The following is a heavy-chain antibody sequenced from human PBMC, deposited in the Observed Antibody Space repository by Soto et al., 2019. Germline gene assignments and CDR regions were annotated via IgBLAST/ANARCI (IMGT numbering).Heavy chain of an antibody. J-gene: IGHJ4*02. D-gene: IGHD6-6*01. CDR1: GYTFSSYG. V-gene: IGHV1-18*01. CDR2: ITNFRGEK. Sequence: QVQLVQSGPEVKKPGASVKVSCKTSGYTFSSYGISWVRQAPGQGLEWMGWITNFRGEKTYAQKFQGRCTMTTETSTSTAYMELRSLKFDDTAVYYCVRDLGYRRPSSPSVDYWGQGTLVTVSS. CDR3: VRDLGYRRPSSPSVDY.